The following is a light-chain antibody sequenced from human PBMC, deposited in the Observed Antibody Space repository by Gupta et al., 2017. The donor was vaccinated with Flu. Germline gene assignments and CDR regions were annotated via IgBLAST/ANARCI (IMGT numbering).Light chain of an antibody. CDR1: QNIKKW. CDR3: QQYDEYPLT. V-gene: IGKV1-5*03. J-gene: IGKJ4*01. CDR2: KAS. Sequence: DIEMTQSPPTLSAAVGDRVAITCRASQNIKKWLAWYQQKPGKAPSLLIYKASNLEAGVPSRFNGGGSGTEFVLSITDLQPHDVATYYCQQYDEYPLTFGGGTTLEIK.